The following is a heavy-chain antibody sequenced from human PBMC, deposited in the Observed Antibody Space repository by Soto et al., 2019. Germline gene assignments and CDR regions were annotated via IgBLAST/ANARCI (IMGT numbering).Heavy chain of an antibody. CDR2: ISGSGGST. J-gene: IGHJ6*03. CDR1: GFTFSSYA. V-gene: IGHV3-23*01. CDR3: ANYCMVGVVLEHDDIDF. Sequence: GGSLRLSCAASGFTFSSYAMSWVRQAPGKGLEWVSAISGSGGSTYYADSVKGRFTISRDNSKNTLYLQMNSQRAEDTAVDYGANYCMVGVVLEHDDIDFWGKGTTVTVSS. D-gene: IGHD2-8*02.